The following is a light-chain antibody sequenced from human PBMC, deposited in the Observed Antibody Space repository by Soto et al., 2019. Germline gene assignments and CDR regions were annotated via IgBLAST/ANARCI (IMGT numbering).Light chain of an antibody. V-gene: IGKV3-20*01. CDR2: GAF. J-gene: IGKJ2*01. Sequence: DIVLTQSPGTLSLSPGQGATLSCKASRTVINNYLAWYQQKPGQAPRLLIYGAFIRATGIPDRFSGSGSGTDFTLTISRLEHEDFAVYYCQQYGSSLIYTFGQGTKLEIQ. CDR3: QQYGSSLIYT. CDR1: RTVINNY.